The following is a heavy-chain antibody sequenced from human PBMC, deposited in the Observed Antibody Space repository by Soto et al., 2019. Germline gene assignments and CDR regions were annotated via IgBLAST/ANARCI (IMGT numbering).Heavy chain of an antibody. CDR3: ARAPNRYEYDFWSGYWAY. CDR1: GGTFSSYA. D-gene: IGHD3-3*01. CDR2: IIPIFGTA. J-gene: IGHJ4*02. V-gene: IGHV1-69*13. Sequence: SVKVYCKASGGTFSSYAISWVRQDPGQGLEWMGGIIPIFGTANYAQEFQGRVTITADESTSTAYMELSSLRSEDTAMYYCARAPNRYEYDFWSGYWAYWGQGTLVTVSS.